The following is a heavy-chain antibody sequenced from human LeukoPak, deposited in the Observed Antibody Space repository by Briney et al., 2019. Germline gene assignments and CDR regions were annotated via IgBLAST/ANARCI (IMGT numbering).Heavy chain of an antibody. D-gene: IGHD3-10*02. J-gene: IGHJ4*02. V-gene: IGHV4-4*07. Sequence: SETLPLTCTVSGGSISGYYWTWIRQPAGKGLEWIGRTHPSGTTNYNPSLKSRVTMSVDTSENQFSLKLSSVTAADTAIYYCARGDSNYVYDYWGQGTLVTVSS. CDR2: THPSGTT. CDR3: ARGDSNYVYDY. CDR1: GGSISGYY.